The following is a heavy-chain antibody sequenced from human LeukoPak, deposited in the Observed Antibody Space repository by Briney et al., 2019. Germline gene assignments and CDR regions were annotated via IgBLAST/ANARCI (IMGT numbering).Heavy chain of an antibody. J-gene: IGHJ4*02. Sequence: GGSLRLSCAASGFTFSSYAMSWVRQAPGKGLEWVSAISGSGGSTYYADSVKGRFTISRDNPKNTLYLQMNSLRAEDTAVYYCAKDRGSGWAFDYWGQGTLVTVSS. CDR1: GFTFSSYA. D-gene: IGHD6-19*01. CDR3: AKDRGSGWAFDY. V-gene: IGHV3-23*01. CDR2: ISGSGGST.